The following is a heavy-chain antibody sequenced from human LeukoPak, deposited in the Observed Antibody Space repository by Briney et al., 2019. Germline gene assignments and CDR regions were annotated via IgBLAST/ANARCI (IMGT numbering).Heavy chain of an antibody. V-gene: IGHV4-30-2*01. CDR3: ARVIDVAAAGYFDS. D-gene: IGHD6-13*01. CDR1: GGSISSGGYY. J-gene: IGHJ4*02. CDR2: IYHSGST. Sequence: SETLSLTCTVSGGSISSGGYYWSWIRQPPGKGLEWIGYIYHSGSTYYNPSLKSRVTISVDTSKNQFSLKLSSVTAADTALYYCARVIDVAAAGYFDSWGQGTQVTVSS.